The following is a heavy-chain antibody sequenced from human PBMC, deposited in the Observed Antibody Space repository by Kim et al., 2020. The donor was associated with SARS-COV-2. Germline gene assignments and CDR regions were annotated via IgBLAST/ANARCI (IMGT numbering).Heavy chain of an antibody. CDR2: ISGSGGST. CDR3: AKDLVLLWFGRKNDAFDI. J-gene: IGHJ3*02. CDR1: GFTFNNYA. Sequence: GGSLRLSCAASGFTFNNYAMSWVRQAPGKGLEWVSAISGSGGSTYYADSVKGRFTISRDNSKNTLYLQMNSLRAEDTAVYFCAKDLVLLWFGRKNDAFDIWGQGTMVSVSS. V-gene: IGHV3-23*01. D-gene: IGHD3-10*01.